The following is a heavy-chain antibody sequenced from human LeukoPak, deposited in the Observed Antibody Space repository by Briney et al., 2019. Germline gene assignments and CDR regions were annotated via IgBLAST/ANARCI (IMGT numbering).Heavy chain of an antibody. J-gene: IGHJ4*03. CDR2: IYHSGST. V-gene: IGHV4-38-2*02. CDR1: GYSISSGFY. Sequence: SETLSLTCTVSGYSISSGFYWGWIRQPPGKGLEWIGSIYHSGSTYYNPSLESRVTISVDTSKNQFSLKVISVTAADTAVYYCAGGVGYCSGGRCPFDYWGRGTQVTVSS. D-gene: IGHD2-15*01. CDR3: AGGVGYCSGGRCPFDY.